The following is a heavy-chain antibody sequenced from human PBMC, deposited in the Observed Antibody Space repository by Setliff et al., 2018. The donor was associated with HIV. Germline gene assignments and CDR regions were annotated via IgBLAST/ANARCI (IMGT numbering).Heavy chain of an antibody. Sequence: SETLSLTCIVSGGSISSYYWTWIRQPPGKGLEWIGYIYSTGSTNYNPSLQSRVTISMVASRTQFSLKVTSVTAADTAVYYCAGQDLAEVRWYYMDYWGQGALVTVSS. CDR2: IYSTGST. D-gene: IGHD2-15*01. CDR1: GGSISSYY. V-gene: IGHV4-59*01. CDR3: AGQDLAEVRWYYMDY. J-gene: IGHJ4*02.